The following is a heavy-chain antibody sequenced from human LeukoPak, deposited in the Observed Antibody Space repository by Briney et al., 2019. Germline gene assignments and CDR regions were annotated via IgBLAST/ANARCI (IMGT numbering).Heavy chain of an antibody. J-gene: IGHJ4*02. CDR3: ARVRGYCSSTICYRYYFDY. V-gene: IGHV4-38-2*02. CDR1: GYSISNGYY. Sequence: PSETLSLTCTVSGYSISNGYYWGWIRQPPGKGLEWIGTIYHSGSTYYNPSLKSRVTISVDTSKNQFSLKLTSVTAADTAVYYCARVRGYCSSTICYRYYFDYWGQGTLVTVSS. D-gene: IGHD2-2*01. CDR2: IYHSGST.